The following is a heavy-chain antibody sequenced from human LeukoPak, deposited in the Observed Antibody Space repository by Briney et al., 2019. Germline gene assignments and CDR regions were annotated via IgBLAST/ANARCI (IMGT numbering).Heavy chain of an antibody. CDR2: IYHSGST. J-gene: IGHJ6*02. D-gene: IGHD2-21*01. CDR1: GGSISSSNW. Sequence: SGTLSLTCAVSGGSISSSNWWSWVRQPPGKGLEWIGEIYHSGSTYYNPSLKSRVTISVDTSKNQFSLKLSSVTAADTAVYYCASIRGQKHYGMDVWGQGTTVTVSS. V-gene: IGHV4-4*02. CDR3: ASIRGQKHYGMDV.